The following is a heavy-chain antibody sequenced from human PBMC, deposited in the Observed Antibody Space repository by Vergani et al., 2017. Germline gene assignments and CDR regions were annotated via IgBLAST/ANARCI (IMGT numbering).Heavy chain of an antibody. V-gene: IGHV4-61*02. CDR3: ARGTFLHAFDN. CDR1: GDSISSGNYY. Sequence: QVQLQESGPGPLKPSQTLSLTCSVAGDSISSGNYYWNWIRQPAGKGLEWMGRIYSSGSTSYNPSIKSRITMSLDTSKNQFSLSLSSVTAADTAVYYCARGTFLHAFDNWGQGTVVTVSS. J-gene: IGHJ3*02. D-gene: IGHD2-15*01. CDR2: IYSSGST.